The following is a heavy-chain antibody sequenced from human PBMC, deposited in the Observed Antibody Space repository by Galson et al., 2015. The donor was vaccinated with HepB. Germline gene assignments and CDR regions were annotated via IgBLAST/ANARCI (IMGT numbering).Heavy chain of an antibody. J-gene: IGHJ4*02. V-gene: IGHV5-10-1*01. CDR3: ARRYCTGGSCYSGFDY. Sequence: QSGAEVKKPGESLRISCQGSGYSFTTYWINWLRQMPGKGLEWVGRIDPSGSYADYSPSFRGHVTISADQSINTAYLQWSSLKASDTAMYYWARRYCTGGSCYSGFDYWGQGTLVTVSS. D-gene: IGHD2-15*01. CDR1: GYSFTTYW. CDR2: IDPSGSYA.